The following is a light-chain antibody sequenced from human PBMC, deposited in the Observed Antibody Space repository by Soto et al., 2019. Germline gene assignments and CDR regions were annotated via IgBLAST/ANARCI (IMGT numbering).Light chain of an antibody. CDR2: WAS. CDR1: QTVLYSSNNKNY. CDR3: QQYYSSPPT. Sequence: DIVMTQSPDSLAVSLGERATINCKSSQTVLYSSNNKNYLGWYQQKAGQPPKLLIYWASTRESGVPDRFSGSGSGTEFTLTISSLQAEDVAVYYCQQYYSSPPTFGGGTKVDIK. J-gene: IGKJ4*01. V-gene: IGKV4-1*01.